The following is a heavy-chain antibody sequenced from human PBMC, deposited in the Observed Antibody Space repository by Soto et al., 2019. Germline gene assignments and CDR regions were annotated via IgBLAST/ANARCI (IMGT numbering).Heavy chain of an antibody. J-gene: IGHJ6*02. D-gene: IGHD3-10*01. Sequence: QPGGSLRLSCGASGFTFSNYAMNWVRQAPGRGLEWVATVNDKGDLTYYSDSVKGRFTISKDNSKNTLSLQMSSLRAEDSAVYYCSGGSDFQPYYFYYGMDVWGQGTTVTVSS. CDR2: VNDKGDLT. CDR1: GFTFSNYA. CDR3: SGGSDFQPYYFYYGMDV. V-gene: IGHV3-23*01.